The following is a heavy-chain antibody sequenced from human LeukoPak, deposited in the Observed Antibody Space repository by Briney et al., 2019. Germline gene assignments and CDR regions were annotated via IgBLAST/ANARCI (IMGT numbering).Heavy chain of an antibody. J-gene: IGHJ2*01. CDR1: GFTVSSSH. CDR3: ARVNGGSYRSYWYFDL. Sequence: PGGSLRLSCAASGFTVSSSHMTWVRQTPGKGLVWVSVTYSGGNTDYADSVKGRFTISRDNSKNTLYLQMNSLRAEDTAVYYCARVNGGSYRSYWYFDLWGRGTLVTVSS. CDR2: TYSGGNT. V-gene: IGHV3-53*01. D-gene: IGHD1-26*01.